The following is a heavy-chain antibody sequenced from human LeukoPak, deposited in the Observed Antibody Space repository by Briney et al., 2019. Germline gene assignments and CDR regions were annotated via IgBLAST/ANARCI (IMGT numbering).Heavy chain of an antibody. CDR3: ARQPNWGDCRSVFRY. J-gene: IGHJ4*02. CDR1: GGSISSSTFY. Sequence: SETLSLTCTVSGGSISSSTFYWGWVRQSPGKGLEWIGSMYYIGTTCYNPSLQSRVTISVDTSKNQFSLKLNSVTAADTAVYYCARQPNWGDCRSVFRYWGQGILVTVSS. D-gene: IGHD3-16*02. CDR2: MYYIGTT. V-gene: IGHV4-39*01.